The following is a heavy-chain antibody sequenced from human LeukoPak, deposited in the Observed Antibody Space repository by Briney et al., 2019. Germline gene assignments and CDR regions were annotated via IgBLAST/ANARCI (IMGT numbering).Heavy chain of an antibody. J-gene: IGHJ4*02. D-gene: IGHD4-23*01. CDR1: GGSVSSGSYY. Sequence: SETLSLTCTVSGGSVSSGSYYWSWIRQPPGKGLEWITYIYYSGSTNYNPSLRSRVTISVDTSKNQFSLKLSSVTAADTAVYYCARGSRNSVYWGQGTLVTVSS. CDR3: ARGSRNSVY. CDR2: IYYSGST. V-gene: IGHV4-61*01.